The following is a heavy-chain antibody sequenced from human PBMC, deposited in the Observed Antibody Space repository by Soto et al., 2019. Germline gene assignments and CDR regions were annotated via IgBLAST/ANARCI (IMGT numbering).Heavy chain of an antibody. CDR3: ARGPMIPAAIYYYYYYMDV. J-gene: IGHJ6*03. V-gene: IGHV3-23*01. Sequence: GGSLRLSCAASGFTFSSYAMSWVRQAPGKGLEWVSAISGSGGSTYYADSVKGRFTISRDNSKNTLYLQMNSLRAEDTAVYYCARGPMIPAAIYYYYYYMDVWGKGTTVTVSS. CDR1: GFTFSSYA. CDR2: ISGSGGST. D-gene: IGHD2-2*01.